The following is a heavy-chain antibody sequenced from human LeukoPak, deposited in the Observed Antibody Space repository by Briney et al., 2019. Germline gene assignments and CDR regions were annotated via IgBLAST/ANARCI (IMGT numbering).Heavy chain of an antibody. CDR3: ARHPFYDSSGYSYFQH. V-gene: IGHV4-39*01. CDR1: GGSISSSSYY. D-gene: IGHD3-22*01. Sequence: SETLSLTCSVSGGSISSSSYYWGWIRQPPGKGLEWIGSMYNVGSTYYNPSLKSRVTISVDTSKNQFSLKLSSVTAADTAVYYCARHPFYDSSGYSYFQHWGQGTLVTVSS. CDR2: MYNVGST. J-gene: IGHJ1*01.